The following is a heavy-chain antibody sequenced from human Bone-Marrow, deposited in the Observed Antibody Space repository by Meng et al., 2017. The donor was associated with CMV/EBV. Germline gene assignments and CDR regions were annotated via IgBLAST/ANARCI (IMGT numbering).Heavy chain of an antibody. CDR3: VRDFPYYDFWSGSHGFDY. V-gene: IGHV3-21*01. Sequence: GESLKISCKASGFTFCSYKMNWVRQAPGKGLELVSHISPFSGDYKSYAGSVMGRFIISRDNAKNSLYLQMNSLRAEDTAVYYCVRDFPYYDFWSGSHGFDYWGQGTLVTVSS. CDR1: GFTFCSYK. CDR2: ISPFSGDYK. J-gene: IGHJ4*02. D-gene: IGHD3-3*01.